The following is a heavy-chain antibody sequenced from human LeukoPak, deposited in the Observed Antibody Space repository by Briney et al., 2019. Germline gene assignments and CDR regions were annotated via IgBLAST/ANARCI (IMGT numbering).Heavy chain of an antibody. D-gene: IGHD3-16*01. CDR3: AGGLWTFDY. J-gene: IGHJ4*02. CDR1: GFTFSRYW. V-gene: IGHV3-7*04. Sequence: GGSLRLSCAASGFTFSRYWMTWVRQAPGKGLEWVANIKEDGSEKYYVDSVKGRFTISRDNAKTSLYLQMKSLRGEDTAVYYCAGGLWTFDYWGQGILVTVSS. CDR2: IKEDGSEK.